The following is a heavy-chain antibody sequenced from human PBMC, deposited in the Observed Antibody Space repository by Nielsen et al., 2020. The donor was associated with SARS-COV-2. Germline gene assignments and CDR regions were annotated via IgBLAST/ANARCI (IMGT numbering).Heavy chain of an antibody. CDR1: GASINTYS. CDR2: AYYTGGT. V-gene: IGHV4-59*01. J-gene: IGHJ3*02. CDR3: ARGDQHSAFDI. Sequence: SETLSLTCTVSGASINTYSWSWIRQPSGKGQEWISYAYYTGGTNYNPSLKSRVTLSGDTSKNQFSLKLISVTAADTAVYYCARGDQHSAFDIWGQGTLVTVSS.